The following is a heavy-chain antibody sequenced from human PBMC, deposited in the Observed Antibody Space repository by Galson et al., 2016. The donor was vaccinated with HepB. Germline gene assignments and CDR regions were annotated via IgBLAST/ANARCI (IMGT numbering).Heavy chain of an antibody. Sequence: SVKVSCKASGYTFSTYAIHWVRQAPGQRPEWMGWINGGNGDTKYSQKFQGRVVITRDTFASTAYMELTGLRSEDTAVYFCTRVGRDGPLKHANSGYPRDNWGQGTLVTVSS. D-gene: IGHD5-12*01. CDR3: TRVGRDGPLKHANSGYPRDN. J-gene: IGHJ4*02. CDR2: INGGNGDT. V-gene: IGHV1-3*01. CDR1: GYTFSTYA.